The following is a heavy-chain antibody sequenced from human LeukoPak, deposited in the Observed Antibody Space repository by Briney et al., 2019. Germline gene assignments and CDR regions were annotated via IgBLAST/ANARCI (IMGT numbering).Heavy chain of an antibody. CDR1: GGSISSSSYY. CDR2: IYYSGST. V-gene: IGHV4-39*01. D-gene: IGHD3-22*01. CDR3: ARHGYYDSSGYFLPYDY. Sequence: SETLSLTCTVSGGSISSSSYYWGWIRQPPGKGLEWIGSIYYSGSTYYNPSLKSRVTISVDTSKNQFSLKLRSVTAADTAVYYCARHGYYDSSGYFLPYDYWGQGTLVTDSS. J-gene: IGHJ4*02.